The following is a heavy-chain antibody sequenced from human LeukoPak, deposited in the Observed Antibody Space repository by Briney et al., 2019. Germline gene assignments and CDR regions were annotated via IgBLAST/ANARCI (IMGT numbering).Heavy chain of an antibody. CDR2: ISAYNGNK. CDR3: ARWGTRWVFTGTPGAGINFDY. D-gene: IGHD1-14*01. J-gene: IGHJ4*02. V-gene: IGHV1-18*01. CDR1: GYTFTSYG. Sequence: GASVKVSFKASGYTFTSYGISWVRQAPAQGLEWMGWISAYNGNKNYAQKLQGRVTITTDTSTSTDYMELRSLRSDGTAVYYCARWGTRWVFTGTPGAGINFDYWGQGTLVTVSS.